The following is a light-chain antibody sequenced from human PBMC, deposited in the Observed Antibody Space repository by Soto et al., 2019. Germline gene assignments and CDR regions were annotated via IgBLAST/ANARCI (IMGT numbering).Light chain of an antibody. CDR2: DVS. CDR1: SSDVGNYNY. Sequence: QSALTQPASVSGSPGQSITISCTGTSSDVGNYNYVSWYQQHPDKAPKLMIYDVSYRPSGVSNRFSGSKSGNTASLTISGFQAEDESDYYCSSYTQTDTVVFGGGTKLTVL. V-gene: IGLV2-14*01. CDR3: SSYTQTDTVV. J-gene: IGLJ2*01.